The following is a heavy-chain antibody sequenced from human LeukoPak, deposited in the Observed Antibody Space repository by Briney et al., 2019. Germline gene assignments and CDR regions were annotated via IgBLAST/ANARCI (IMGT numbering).Heavy chain of an antibody. CDR1: GGSISSYY. CDR2: IYYSGST. V-gene: IGHV4-59*01. CDR3: ARETRITMVRGSSGYYYMDV. Sequence: PSETLSLTCTVSGGSISSYYWSWIRQPPGKGLEWIGYIYYSGSTNYNPSLKSRVTISVDTSKNQFSLKLSSVTAADTAVYYCARETRITMVRGSSGYYYMDVWGKGTTVTISS. J-gene: IGHJ6*03. D-gene: IGHD3-10*01.